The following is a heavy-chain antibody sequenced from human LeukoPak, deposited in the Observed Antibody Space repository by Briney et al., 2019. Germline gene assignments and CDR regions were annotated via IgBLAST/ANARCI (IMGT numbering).Heavy chain of an antibody. CDR1: GFTFSSYA. V-gene: IGHV3-23*01. CDR2: ISGSGGST. CDR3: AKRSCSSTSCYSDY. Sequence: GGSLRLSCAASGFTFSSYAMSWVRQAPGKGLEWVSAISGSGGSTYYADSVKGRFTISRDNSKNTQYLQMNSLRAEDTAVQYCAKRSCSSTSCYSDYWGEGSLLTVSS. J-gene: IGHJ4*02. D-gene: IGHD2-2*01.